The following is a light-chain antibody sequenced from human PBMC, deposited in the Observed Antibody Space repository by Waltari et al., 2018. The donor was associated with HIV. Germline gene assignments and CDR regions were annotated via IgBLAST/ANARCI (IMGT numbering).Light chain of an antibody. CDR1: SSDVGVYNF. J-gene: IGLJ2*01. CDR3: CSYAGSYPVV. CDR2: DVS. Sequence: QSALTQPRSVSGSPGQSVTIYCTGTSSDVGVYNFVSWYQQHQGKAPKLMIYDVSNLPSVVPDRFSGSKSGNTASLTISGLQAEDDAYYYCCSYAGSYPVVFGGGTKLTVL. V-gene: IGLV2-11*01.